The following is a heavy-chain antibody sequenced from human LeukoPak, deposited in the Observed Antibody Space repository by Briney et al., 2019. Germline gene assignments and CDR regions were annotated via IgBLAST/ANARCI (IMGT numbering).Heavy chain of an antibody. CDR3: ARGARVDTAMADLDY. J-gene: IGHJ4*02. D-gene: IGHD5-18*01. CDR1: GGTFSSYA. V-gene: IGHV1-69*13. Sequence: GASVKVSCKASGGTFSSYAISWVRQAPGQGLEWMGGIIPIFGTANYAQKFQGRVTITADESTSTAYMELSRLRSDDTAVYYCARGARVDTAMADLDYWGQGSLVTVSS. CDR2: IIPIFGTA.